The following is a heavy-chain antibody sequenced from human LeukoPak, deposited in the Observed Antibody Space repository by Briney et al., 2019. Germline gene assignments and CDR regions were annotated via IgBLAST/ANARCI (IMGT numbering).Heavy chain of an antibody. CDR1: GYTLTELS. D-gene: IGHD2-21*02. Sequence: SVKVSCKVSGYTLTELSMHWVRQAPGQGLEWMGGIIPIFGTANYAQKFQGRVTITADESTSTAYMELSSLRSEDTAVYYCARECGGDCPFDYWGQGTLVTVSS. J-gene: IGHJ4*02. CDR3: ARECGGDCPFDY. V-gene: IGHV1-69*13. CDR2: IIPIFGTA.